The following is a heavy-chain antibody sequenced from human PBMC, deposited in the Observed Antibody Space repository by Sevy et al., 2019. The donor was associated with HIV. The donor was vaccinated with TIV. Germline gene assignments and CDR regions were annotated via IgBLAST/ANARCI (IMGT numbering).Heavy chain of an antibody. Sequence: GESLKISCKGSGYSFTSYWIGWVRQMPGKGLEWMGIIYPGDSDTRYSPSFQGQVTISADKSISTAYQQWSSLKASDTAMYYCASQDYEVAAAIDYAFDIWGQGTMVTVSS. V-gene: IGHV5-51*01. D-gene: IGHD2-15*01. CDR2: IYPGDSDT. J-gene: IGHJ3*02. CDR3: ASQDYEVAAAIDYAFDI. CDR1: GYSFTSYW.